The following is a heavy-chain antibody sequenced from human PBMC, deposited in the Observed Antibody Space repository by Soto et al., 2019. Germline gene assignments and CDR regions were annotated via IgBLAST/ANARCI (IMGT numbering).Heavy chain of an antibody. D-gene: IGHD6-6*01. CDR1: GVTFSSSS. CDR3: TSPTYRSLSLDY. CDR2: IRSKANSYAT. V-gene: IGHV3-73*01. Sequence: GGPLRLSCTASGVTFSSSSMRWVRQSSGKGLEWFGRIRSKANSYATAYTASVKARLTLSRDDPKNTAYLQMNSLKTEVTAVYYFTSPTYRSLSLDYWGQGTLVTVSS. J-gene: IGHJ4*02.